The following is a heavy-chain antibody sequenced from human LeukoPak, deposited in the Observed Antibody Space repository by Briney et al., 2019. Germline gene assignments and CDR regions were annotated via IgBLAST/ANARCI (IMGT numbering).Heavy chain of an antibody. CDR3: VRSHSASLLTATYYFDY. J-gene: IGHJ4*02. CDR2: IYHSGST. D-gene: IGHD2-15*01. Sequence: KPSETLSLTCAVSGYSISSGYYWGWIRQPPGKGLEWIGSIYHSGSTYYNPSLKSRVTISVDTSKNQFSLKLNSVTAADTAVYYCVRSHSASLLTATYYFDYWGQGTLVTVSS. V-gene: IGHV4-38-2*01. CDR1: GYSISSGYY.